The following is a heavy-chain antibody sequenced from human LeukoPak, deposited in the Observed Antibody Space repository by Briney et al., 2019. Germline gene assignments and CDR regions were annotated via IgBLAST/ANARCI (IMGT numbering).Heavy chain of an antibody. D-gene: IGHD1-26*01. J-gene: IGHJ5*02. V-gene: IGHV4-59*01. Sequence: SETLSPPFRVSGAPPSRYSWDWPPKPPGKGREWIGYISDTGKTDSNPSLKSRVTISLGTSKTQFSLRLRSVTAADSAVYYCATGYYEPFATWGPGILVTVSS. CDR3: ATGYYEPFAT. CDR1: GAPPSRYS. CDR2: ISDTGKT.